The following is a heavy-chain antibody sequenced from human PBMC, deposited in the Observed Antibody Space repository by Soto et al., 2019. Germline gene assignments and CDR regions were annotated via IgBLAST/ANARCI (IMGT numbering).Heavy chain of an antibody. D-gene: IGHD6-6*01. Sequence: EVQLLESGGGLVQPGGSLRLSCAASGFTFSSYAMSWVRQAPGKGLEWVSAISGSGGSTYYADSVKGRFTISRDNSKNTLYLQMNSLRAEDTAVYYCAKSGLKNVFIAARRYGMDVWGQGTTVTVSS. J-gene: IGHJ6*02. CDR2: ISGSGGST. V-gene: IGHV3-23*01. CDR3: AKSGLKNVFIAARRYGMDV. CDR1: GFTFSSYA.